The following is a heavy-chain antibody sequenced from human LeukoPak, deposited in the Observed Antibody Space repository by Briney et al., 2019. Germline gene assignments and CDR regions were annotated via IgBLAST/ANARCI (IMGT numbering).Heavy chain of an antibody. Sequence: GGSLRLSCAASGFTFSLYWMHWVRQAPGKGLEWVSAISGSGGSTYYADSVKGRFTISRDNSKNTLYLQMNSLRAEDTAVYYCAKDREYQLLPGNWFDPWGQGTLVTVSS. CDR1: GFTFSLYW. D-gene: IGHD2-2*01. J-gene: IGHJ5*02. CDR2: ISGSGGST. CDR3: AKDREYQLLPGNWFDP. V-gene: IGHV3-23*01.